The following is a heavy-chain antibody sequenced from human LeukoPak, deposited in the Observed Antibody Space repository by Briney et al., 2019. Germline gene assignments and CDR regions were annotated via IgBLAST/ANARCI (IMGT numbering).Heavy chain of an antibody. CDR2: IYHSGST. V-gene: IGHV4-59*01. J-gene: IGHJ4*02. D-gene: IGHD2-15*01. Sequence: SETLSLTCTVSGGSISTYYWNWIRQPPGKGLEWIGHIYHSGSTNYNPSLKSRVTISVDTSKNEFSLKLSSVTAADTAVYFCARGSYCSGGACMFDYWGQGTLVTVSS. CDR3: ARGSYCSGGACMFDY. CDR1: GGSISTYY.